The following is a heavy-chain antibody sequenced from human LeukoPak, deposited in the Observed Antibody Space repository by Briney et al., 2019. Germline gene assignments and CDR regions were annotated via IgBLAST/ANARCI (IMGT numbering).Heavy chain of an antibody. CDR3: ARDTAGLAY. V-gene: IGHV3-74*01. Sequence: PGGSLRLSCAASGFTFSSHWMHWIRQAPGKGLVWVSRISTDGSSTSYADSVKGRFTISRDNAKNTLYLQMNSLRGDDTAVYYCARDTAGLAYWGQGTLVTASS. CDR2: ISTDGSST. J-gene: IGHJ4*02. D-gene: IGHD2-21*02. CDR1: GFTFSSHW.